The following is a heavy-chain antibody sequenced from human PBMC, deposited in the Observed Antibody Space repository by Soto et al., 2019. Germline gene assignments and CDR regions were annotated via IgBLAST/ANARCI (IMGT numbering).Heavy chain of an antibody. J-gene: IGHJ4*02. CDR1: EFTFSNYV. D-gene: IGHD3-10*01. CDR2: ISASGAST. CDR3: ARDYYGSGSYYPH. Sequence: GGSLRLSCAASEFTFSNYVITWVRQAPGKGLEWVSAISASGASTYYADSVKGRFTISRDNSKNTVFLQMNRLGAEDTAVYYCARDYYGSGSYYPHWGQGTLVTVSS. V-gene: IGHV3-23*01.